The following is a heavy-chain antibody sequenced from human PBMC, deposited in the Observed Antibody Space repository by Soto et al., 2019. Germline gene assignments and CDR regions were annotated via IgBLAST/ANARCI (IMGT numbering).Heavy chain of an antibody. V-gene: IGHV1-69*06. CDR2: IIPIFGTA. CDR1: GGTFSSYA. D-gene: IGHD2-21*02. CDR3: ASVGGYCGGDCYSEARWFDP. Sequence: SVKVSCKASGGTFSSYAISWVRQAPGQGLEWMGGIIPIFGTANYAQKFQGRVTITADKSTSTAYMELSSLRSEDTAVYYSASVGGYCGGDCYSEARWFDPWGQGXLVTVYS. J-gene: IGHJ5*02.